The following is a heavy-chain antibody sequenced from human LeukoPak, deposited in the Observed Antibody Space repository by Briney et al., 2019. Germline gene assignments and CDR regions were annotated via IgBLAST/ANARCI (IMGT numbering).Heavy chain of an antibody. D-gene: IGHD2-2*01. CDR2: ISSSGSTI. CDR1: GFTFSDYY. Sequence: GGSLRLSCAASGFTFSDYYMSWIRQAPGKGLEWVSYISSSGSTIYYADSVKGRFTISGDNAKNSLYLQMNSLRAEDTAVYYCASGADSTRYYYYMDVWGKGTTVTVSS. J-gene: IGHJ6*03. CDR3: ASGADSTRYYYYMDV. V-gene: IGHV3-11*04.